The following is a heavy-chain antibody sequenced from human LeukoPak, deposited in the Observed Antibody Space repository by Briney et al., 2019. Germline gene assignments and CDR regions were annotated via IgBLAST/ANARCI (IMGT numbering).Heavy chain of an antibody. CDR2: INHSGST. CDR3: ARDPPFGWFDP. D-gene: IGHD3-3*01. J-gene: IGHJ5*02. CDR1: GGSFSGYY. Sequence: SETLSLTCAVYGGSFSGYYWSWIRQPPGKGLEWIGEINHSGSTNYNPSLKSRVTISVDTSKNQFSLKLTSVTAADTAVFYCARDPPFGWFDPWGQGTLVTVSS. V-gene: IGHV4-34*01.